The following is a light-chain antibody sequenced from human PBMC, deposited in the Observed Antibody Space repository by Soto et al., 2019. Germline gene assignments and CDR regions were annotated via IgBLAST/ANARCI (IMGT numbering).Light chain of an antibody. V-gene: IGKV1-12*01. Sequence: DIQMTQSPSSVSASVGDRVTITCRASQAISSWVVWYQQKPGKAPKLLIYAASTFQSGVPSRFSGSGSGTDFTLPINKLQYEDFATYYCQQASVTPLTVGQGTRL. CDR2: AAS. CDR1: QAISSW. CDR3: QQASVTPLT. J-gene: IGKJ5*01.